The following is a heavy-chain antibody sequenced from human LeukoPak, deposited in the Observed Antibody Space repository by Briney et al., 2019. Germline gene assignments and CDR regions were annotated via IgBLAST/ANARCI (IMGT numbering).Heavy chain of an antibody. D-gene: IGHD1-26*01. J-gene: IGHJ4*02. Sequence: RASVKVSCKTSGYTFTGYYMHWVRKAPGQGLEWIGWINPHSGGTDHAQKFQGRVTMTRDTSISTAYMELSRLRSDDTAVYYCARDMDSGPDFFDYWGLGTLVTVSS. CDR2: INPHSGGT. CDR1: GYTFTGYY. CDR3: ARDMDSGPDFFDY. V-gene: IGHV1-2*02.